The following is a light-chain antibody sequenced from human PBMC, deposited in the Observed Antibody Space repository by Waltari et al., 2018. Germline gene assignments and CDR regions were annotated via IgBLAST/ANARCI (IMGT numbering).Light chain of an antibody. V-gene: IGLV2-11*03. CDR3: CSYAGNSMI. CDR2: DIK. Sequence: GQSVTISCSGTSSDIGAYMYVSWYQQHPGKAPRLIIYDIKKRPSGVPDRFSGSKSGNTASLTISGLQPDDGADYFCCSYAGNSMIFGGGTMLTVL. CDR1: SSDIGAYMY. J-gene: IGLJ2*01.